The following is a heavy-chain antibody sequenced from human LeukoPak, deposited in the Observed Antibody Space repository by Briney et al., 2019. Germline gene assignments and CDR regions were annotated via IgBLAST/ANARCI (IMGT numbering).Heavy chain of an antibody. Sequence: PGGSLRLSCAASGFSISSYSMNWVRQAPGKGLEWISYISHSGSAEHYTDSVKGRFTISRDNAKNALYLQMNSLRAEDTAVYFCARNYVFAFDYWSQGTLVTVSS. V-gene: IGHV3-48*01. CDR3: ARNYVFAFDY. D-gene: IGHD3-16*01. CDR2: ISHSGSAE. CDR1: GFSISSYS. J-gene: IGHJ4*02.